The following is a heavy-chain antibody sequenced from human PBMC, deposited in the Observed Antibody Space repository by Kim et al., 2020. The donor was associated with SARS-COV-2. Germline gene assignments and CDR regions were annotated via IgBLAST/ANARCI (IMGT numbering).Heavy chain of an antibody. CDR3: ARGRAVAAQGRWFDP. J-gene: IGHJ5*02. D-gene: IGHD6-19*01. V-gene: IGHV4-34*01. Sequence: PSLKCRVTISVDTSKNQFSLKLSSVTAADTAVYYCARGRAVAAQGRWFDPWGQGTLVTVSS.